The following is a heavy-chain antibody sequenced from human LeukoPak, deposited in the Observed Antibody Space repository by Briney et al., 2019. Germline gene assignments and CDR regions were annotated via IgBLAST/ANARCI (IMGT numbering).Heavy chain of an antibody. CDR3: AGGAGFLIDY. V-gene: IGHV3-7*01. CDR1: GFTFTNAW. J-gene: IGHJ4*02. CDR2: IKKDGSEK. D-gene: IGHD2/OR15-2a*01. Sequence: GGSLRLSCVASGFTFTNAWMSWVRQAPGKGPEWVAIIKKDGSEKYYVDSVKGRFTISRDNAKNSLYLQMNSLRADDTAVYFCAGGAGFLIDYWGQGALVTVSS.